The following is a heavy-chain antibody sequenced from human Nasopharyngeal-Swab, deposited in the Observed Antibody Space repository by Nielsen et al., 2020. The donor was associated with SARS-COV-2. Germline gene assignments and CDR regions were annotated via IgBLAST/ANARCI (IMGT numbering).Heavy chain of an antibody. V-gene: IGHV4-59*01. CDR1: GGSITGYY. Sequence: SETLSLTCTVSGGSITGYYWSWIRQPPGKGLEWIGNIYYTGSTKYNPPLKSRVTISMDRSKYQFSLKLSSVTAADTAVYYCARDRPNYGMDVWGRGTTVTVS. CDR2: IYYTGST. J-gene: IGHJ6*02. CDR3: ARDRPNYGMDV.